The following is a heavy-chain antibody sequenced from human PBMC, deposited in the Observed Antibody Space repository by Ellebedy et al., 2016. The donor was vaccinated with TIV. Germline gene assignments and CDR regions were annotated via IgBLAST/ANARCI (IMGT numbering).Heavy chain of an antibody. CDR2: FYYIGST. J-gene: IGHJ4*02. D-gene: IGHD1-7*01. V-gene: IGHV4-59*01. CDR1: GGSISRYY. CDR3: ARASAVTGTLDN. Sequence: MPSETLSLTCTVSGGSISRYYWSWIRQSPGKGLEWLGHFYYIGSTNFHPSLKSRVPMSVDPSKNHFPLNLTSVTAADTAIYFCARASAVTGTLDNWGQGTLVTVSS.